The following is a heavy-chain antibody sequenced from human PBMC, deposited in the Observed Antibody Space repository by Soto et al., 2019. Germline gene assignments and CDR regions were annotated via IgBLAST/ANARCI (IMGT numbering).Heavy chain of an antibody. CDR2: IWYDGSNK. CDR1: GFTFSSYG. Sequence: QVQLVESGGGVVQPGRSLRLSCAASGFTFSSYGMHWVRQAPGKGLEWVAVIWYDGSNKYYADSVKGRFTIFRDNSKNTLYLQMNSLRAEDTAVYYCARDDSDAFDIWGQGTMVTVSS. J-gene: IGHJ3*02. CDR3: ARDDSDAFDI. D-gene: IGHD3-22*01. V-gene: IGHV3-33*01.